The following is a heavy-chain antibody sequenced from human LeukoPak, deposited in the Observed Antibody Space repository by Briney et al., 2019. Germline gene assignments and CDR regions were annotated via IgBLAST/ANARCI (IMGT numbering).Heavy chain of an antibody. D-gene: IGHD6-19*01. CDR1: GYSFTSYW. CDR2: IYPGDSDT. Sequence: GESLKISCKGSGYSFTSYWIGWVRQMPGKGLEWMGIIYPGDSDTRYSPSFQGQVTISADKSISTAYLRWSSLKASDTAMYYCGKAITMAGDDAFDIWGQGTMVTVSS. CDR3: GKAITMAGDDAFDI. J-gene: IGHJ3*02. V-gene: IGHV5-51*01.